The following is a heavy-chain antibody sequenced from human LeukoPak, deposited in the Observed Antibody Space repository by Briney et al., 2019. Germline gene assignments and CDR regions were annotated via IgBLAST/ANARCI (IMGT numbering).Heavy chain of an antibody. CDR3: ARSGFDSSGLRYYYYYMDV. Sequence: ASVKVSCKASGYIFTKYGISWVRQAPGQGLEWMGWISAYNGNTNYAQKLQGRVTMTTDTSTSTAYMELRSLRSDDTAVYYCARSGFDSSGLRYYYYYMDVWGKGTTVTVSS. D-gene: IGHD3-22*01. V-gene: IGHV1-18*01. CDR1: GYIFTKYG. J-gene: IGHJ6*03. CDR2: ISAYNGNT.